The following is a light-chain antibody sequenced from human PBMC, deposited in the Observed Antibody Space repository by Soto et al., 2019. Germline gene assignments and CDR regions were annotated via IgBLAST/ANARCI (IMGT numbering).Light chain of an antibody. CDR2: ANN. Sequence: QLVLTQPPSASGTPGQKITISCSGSTSDIGSNTVNWYQQVPVTAPKLLIYANNQRPSGVPDRFSGSKSGTSASLAISGLQSEDEADYYCEAWDDSLNGPVFGGGTKLTVL. J-gene: IGLJ3*02. V-gene: IGLV1-44*01. CDR1: TSDIGSNT. CDR3: EAWDDSLNGPV.